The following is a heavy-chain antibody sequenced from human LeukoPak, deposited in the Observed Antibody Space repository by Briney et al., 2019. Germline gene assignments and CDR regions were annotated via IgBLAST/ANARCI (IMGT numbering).Heavy chain of an antibody. D-gene: IGHD3-9*01. CDR1: GGSISSGGYY. CDR2: IYYSGST. Sequence: PSQTLSLTYTVSGGSISSGGYYWSWIRQHPGKGLEWIGYIYYSGSTYYNPSLKSRVTISVDTSKNQFPLKLSSVTAADTAVYYCARGVDYYDILTGYSYYFDYWGQGTLVTVSS. J-gene: IGHJ4*02. V-gene: IGHV4-31*03. CDR3: ARGVDYYDILTGYSYYFDY.